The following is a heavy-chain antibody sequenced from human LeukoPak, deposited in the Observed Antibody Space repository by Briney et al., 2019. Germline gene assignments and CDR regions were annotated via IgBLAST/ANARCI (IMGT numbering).Heavy chain of an antibody. CDR1: GFTFGVYL. CDR3: SRSSGWLSVY. Sequence: GGSLRLFCTACGFTFGVYLMSWLRQAPGRGREGIGFIRRKLDGGTAEYAASVKGRFTISRDDYTSIAYLQMNSLKTEDTAVYYCSRSSGWLSVYWGQGTLVTVSS. D-gene: IGHD6-19*01. V-gene: IGHV3-49*03. CDR2: IRRKLDGGTA. J-gene: IGHJ4*02.